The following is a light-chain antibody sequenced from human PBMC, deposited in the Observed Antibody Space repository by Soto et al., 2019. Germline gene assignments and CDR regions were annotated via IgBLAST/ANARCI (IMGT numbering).Light chain of an antibody. Sequence: QSVLTQPPSASGSPGQSVTISCTGTSSDVGGYNYVSWYQQHPGKAPELMIYEVSKRPSGVPDRFSGSKSGNTASLTVSGLQAEYDADSSSSSYAGSNNVFRTGTKVTVL. CDR3: SSYAGSNNV. CDR2: EVS. V-gene: IGLV2-8*01. J-gene: IGLJ1*01. CDR1: SSDVGGYNY.